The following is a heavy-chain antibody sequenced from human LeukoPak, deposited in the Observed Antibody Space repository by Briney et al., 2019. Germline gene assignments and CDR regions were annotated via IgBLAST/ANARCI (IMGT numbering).Heavy chain of an antibody. J-gene: IGHJ5*02. D-gene: IGHD3-22*01. CDR2: IYYSGST. Sequence: PSETLSLTCTVSGGSISSYYWSWIRQPPGKGLEWIGYIYYSGSTNYNPSLKSRVTISVDTSKNQFSLKLSSVTAADTAAYYCARRVTMIVGVNWFDPWGQGTLVTVSS. CDR3: ARRVTMIVGVNWFDP. V-gene: IGHV4-59*12. CDR1: GGSISSYY.